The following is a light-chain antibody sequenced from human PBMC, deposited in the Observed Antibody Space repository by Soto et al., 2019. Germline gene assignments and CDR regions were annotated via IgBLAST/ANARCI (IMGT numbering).Light chain of an antibody. CDR1: SSNIGNNA. Sequence: QSVLTQPPSVSEAPRQRVTISCSGSSSNIGNNAVNWYQQLPGKAPKLLIYYDDLLPAGVSDRFSGSKSGTSASLAISGLQSEDEADYYCAARYDSLNGPVFGGGTKLTFL. J-gene: IGLJ2*01. CDR2: YDD. V-gene: IGLV1-36*01. CDR3: AARYDSLNGPV.